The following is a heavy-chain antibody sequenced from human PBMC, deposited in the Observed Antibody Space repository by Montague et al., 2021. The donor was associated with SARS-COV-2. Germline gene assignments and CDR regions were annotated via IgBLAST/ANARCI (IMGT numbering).Heavy chain of an antibody. CDR1: GDSISDSIYL. D-gene: IGHD2/OR15-2a*01. V-gene: IGHV4-39*01. J-gene: IGHJ5*02. CDR3: ARHRQFSDWFDP. CDR2: TSSSGPT. Sequence: SETLSLTCAVSGDSISDSIYLWAWIRQPPGEGLEFVGTTSSSGPTSYSASLRGRVTISVDTTNNQFSLKMTSATAADTAVYYCARHRQFSDWFDPWGQGTLVTVSS.